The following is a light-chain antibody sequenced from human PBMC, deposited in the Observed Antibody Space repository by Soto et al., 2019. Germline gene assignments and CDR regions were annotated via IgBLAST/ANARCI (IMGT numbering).Light chain of an antibody. J-gene: IGKJ1*01. V-gene: IGKV1-5*01. CDR1: QSISNW. CDR2: DAS. Sequence: DIQITQSPSTLSASVGYRFTIASRASQSISNWLAWYQQKPGKSPRLLIYDASSLESGVPSRFSGSGSGKEFTITIRSMQNDDFENYYCQKCNGYYWKFGKGNTGDIK. CDR3: QKCNGYYWK.